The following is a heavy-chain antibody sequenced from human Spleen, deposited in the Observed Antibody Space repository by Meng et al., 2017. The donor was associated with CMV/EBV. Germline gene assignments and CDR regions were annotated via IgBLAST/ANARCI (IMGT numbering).Heavy chain of an antibody. V-gene: IGHV3-15*01. CDR1: GFSFRNAW. CDR2: VQRESDGGTT. Sequence: GGSLRLSCTASGFSFRNAWMSWVRQAPGKGLEWVGRVQRESDGGTTDYAAAVEGRFSISRDDSKNTVYLQMNSLKIEDTAVYYCTTVPDFWSEVYWGQGTLVTVSS. J-gene: IGHJ4*02. CDR3: TTVPDFWSEVY. D-gene: IGHD3-3*01.